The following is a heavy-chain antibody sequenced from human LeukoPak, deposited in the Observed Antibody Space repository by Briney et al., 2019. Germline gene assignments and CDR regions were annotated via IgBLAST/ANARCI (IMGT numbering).Heavy chain of an antibody. CDR1: AFPFSSHY. Sequence: GGSLRLSCEASAFPFSSHYMARVRQAPGRGLEWVSALNGGGGDIHYIDSVRDRFIISRDNSRNTLYLQMNSLRAEDTAIYYCAKHFDDRGSIFDHWGQGTLVTVSS. CDR2: LNGGGGDI. V-gene: IGHV3-23*01. CDR3: AKHFDDRGSIFDH. J-gene: IGHJ4*02. D-gene: IGHD5-12*01.